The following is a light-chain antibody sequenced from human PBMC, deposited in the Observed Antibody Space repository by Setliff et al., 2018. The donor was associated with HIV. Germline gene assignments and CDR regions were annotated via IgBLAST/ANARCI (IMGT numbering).Light chain of an antibody. V-gene: IGLV2-23*01. CDR3: FSNTGSNTYV. CDR2: QAS. Sequence: QSALAQPASVSGSPGQSVTISCTGTSGDVGRYNLVSWYQQQPGKPPKLMIYQASKRPSGVSNRFSGSKSGNTASLTISGLHAEDEADYYCFSNTGSNTYVFGTGTKVTVL. CDR1: SGDVGRYNL. J-gene: IGLJ1*01.